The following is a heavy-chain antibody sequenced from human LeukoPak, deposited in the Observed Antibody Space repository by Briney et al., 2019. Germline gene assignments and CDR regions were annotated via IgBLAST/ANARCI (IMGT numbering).Heavy chain of an antibody. D-gene: IGHD3-10*01. V-gene: IGHV3-23*01. Sequence: GGSLRLSCAASGFTFSSYAMSWVRQAPGKGLEWVSAISGSGGSTCYADSVKGRFTISRDNSKNTLYLQMNSLRAEDTAVYYCATTHLLLWFGELPDYWGQGTLVTVSS. J-gene: IGHJ4*02. CDR3: ATTHLLLWFGELPDY. CDR1: GFTFSSYA. CDR2: ISGSGGST.